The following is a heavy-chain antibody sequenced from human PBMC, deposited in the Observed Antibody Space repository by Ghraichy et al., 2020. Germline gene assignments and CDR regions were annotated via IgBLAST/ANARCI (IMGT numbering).Heavy chain of an antibody. V-gene: IGHV3-66*02. Sequence: LTCAASGFTVSSNYMSWVRQAPGKGLEWVSVIYSGGSTYYADSVKGRFTISRDNSKNTLYLQMNSLRAEDTAVYYCARGLYSSSWYADYWGQGTLVTVSS. J-gene: IGHJ4*02. CDR1: GFTVSSNY. D-gene: IGHD6-13*01. CDR3: ARGLYSSSWYADY. CDR2: IYSGGST.